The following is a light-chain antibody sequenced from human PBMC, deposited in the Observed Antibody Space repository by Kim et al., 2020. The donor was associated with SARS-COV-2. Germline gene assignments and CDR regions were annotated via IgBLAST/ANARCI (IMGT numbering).Light chain of an antibody. V-gene: IGKV1-16*01. CDR3: QQYHTYPLT. CDR1: QDISNH. CDR2: AAS. Sequence: SASVGDRVTITCRASQDISNHVAWFQQRPGKAPESLIYAASSLQGGVPARFSGSGSGTDYTLTISSLQPEDFATYYCQQYHTYPLTFGGGTKLEIK. J-gene: IGKJ4*01.